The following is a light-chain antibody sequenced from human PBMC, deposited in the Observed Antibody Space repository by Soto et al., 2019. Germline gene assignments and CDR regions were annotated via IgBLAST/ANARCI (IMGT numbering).Light chain of an antibody. CDR3: LQHNSYPRT. CDR1: QSVSRW. CDR2: DAS. Sequence: DIQMTQSPSTLSASVLDVVSVTFLASQSVSRWLAWYQQKPGKAPQVLIWDASSLQRGVPSRFSGSGSGTEFTLTISRLHPHDFATYYRLQHNSYPRTFGQGTNVDIK. V-gene: IGKV1-5*01. J-gene: IGKJ1*01.